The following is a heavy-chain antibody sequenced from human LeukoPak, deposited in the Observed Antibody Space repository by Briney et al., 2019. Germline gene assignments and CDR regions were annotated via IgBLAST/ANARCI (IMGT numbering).Heavy chain of an antibody. CDR3: ARANYDPGPYQHDY. D-gene: IGHD3-22*01. CDR1: GGSISSGDYY. CDR2: IYYSGST. V-gene: IGHV4-30-4*01. Sequence: TSETLSLTCTVSGGSISSGDYYWSWIRQPPGKGLEWIGYIYYSGSTYYNPSLKSRVTISVDTSKNQFSLKLSSVTAADTAVYYCARANYDPGPYQHDYWGQGTLVTVSS. J-gene: IGHJ4*02.